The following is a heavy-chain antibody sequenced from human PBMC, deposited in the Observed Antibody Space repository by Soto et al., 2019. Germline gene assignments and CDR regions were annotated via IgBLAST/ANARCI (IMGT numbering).Heavy chain of an antibody. V-gene: IGHV3-30*18. CDR1: GFTFSSYG. D-gene: IGHD6-6*01. Sequence: QVQLVESGGGVVQPGRSLRLSCAASGFTFSSYGMHWVRQAPGKGLEWVAVISYDGSNKYYADSVQGRFTISRDNSKNTLYLQMNSLRAEDTAVYYCAKEIIYSSSTPYYYGMDVWGQGTTVTVSS. CDR3: AKEIIYSSSTPYYYGMDV. CDR2: ISYDGSNK. J-gene: IGHJ6*02.